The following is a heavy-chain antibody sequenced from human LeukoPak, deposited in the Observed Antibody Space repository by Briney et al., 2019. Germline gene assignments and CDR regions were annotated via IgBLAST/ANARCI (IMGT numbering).Heavy chain of an antibody. CDR2: INHSGST. V-gene: IGHV4-34*01. J-gene: IGHJ3*02. CDR1: GGSLSGYY. Sequence: SETLSLTCAVYGGSLSGYYWSWIRQPPGKGLEWIGEINHSGSTNYNPSLKSRVAISVDTSKNQFSLKLSSVTAADTAVYYCARGQSYDFWSGLDAFDIWGQGTMVTVSS. D-gene: IGHD3-3*01. CDR3: ARGQSYDFWSGLDAFDI.